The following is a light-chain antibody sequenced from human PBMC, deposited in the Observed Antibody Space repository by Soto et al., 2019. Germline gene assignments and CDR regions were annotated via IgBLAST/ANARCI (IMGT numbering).Light chain of an antibody. CDR2: SNH. J-gene: IGLJ2*01. Sequence: QSVLTQPPSASGAPGQGISISCSGSSSNIGGNSVSWYRQVPGPAPKLLIFSNHQRPSGVPDRFSGSKSGTSASLAISGLQSEDEADYYCSTWDDSLRGLVFGGGTKLTVL. CDR3: STWDDSLRGLV. CDR1: SSNIGGNS. V-gene: IGLV1-44*01.